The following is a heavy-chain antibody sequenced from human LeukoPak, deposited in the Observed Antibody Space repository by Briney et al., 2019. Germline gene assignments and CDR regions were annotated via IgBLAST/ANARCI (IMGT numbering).Heavy chain of an antibody. J-gene: IGHJ4*02. D-gene: IGHD6-13*01. CDR3: ARGDIAAGAFVDY. V-gene: IGHV3-74*01. Sequence: GGSLRLSCAASGFTFSGNWMHWVRQAPGKGLVWVSSITSDGSSTSYADSVKGRFTISRDNAKNTLYLQMNSLRAEDTAVYYCARGDIAAGAFVDYWGQGTLVTVSS. CDR1: GFTFSGNW. CDR2: ITSDGSST.